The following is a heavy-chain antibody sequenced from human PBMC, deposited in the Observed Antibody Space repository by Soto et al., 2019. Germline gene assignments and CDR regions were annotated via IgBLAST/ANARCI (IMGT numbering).Heavy chain of an antibody. J-gene: IGHJ4*02. CDR1: GGYLSSGGYY. CDR2: VYHTGRT. Sequence: HSETLSLTCPVSGGYLSSGGYYWSWIRQHPGKGLEWSGYVYHTGRTSYTPSLKSRVSISMDTSKNQFSLNLDSVTAADTAVYFCARDFAYFDSWGQGTLVTVSS. V-gene: IGHV4-61*08. CDR3: ARDFAYFDS. D-gene: IGHD3-3*01.